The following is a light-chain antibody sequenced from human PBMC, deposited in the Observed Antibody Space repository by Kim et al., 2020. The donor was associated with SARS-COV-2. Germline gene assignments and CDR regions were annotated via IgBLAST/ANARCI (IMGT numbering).Light chain of an antibody. Sequence: VAPCKTARSTCGGNNIGRKGVHWYQQTPGQAPVLVIYYDSDRPAGIPGRFSGSNSGNTATLAISRVEAGDEADYYCQVWDSSSWVFGGGTQLTVL. CDR2: YDS. J-gene: IGLJ3*02. CDR3: QVWDSSSWV. V-gene: IGLV3-21*04. CDR1: NIGRKG.